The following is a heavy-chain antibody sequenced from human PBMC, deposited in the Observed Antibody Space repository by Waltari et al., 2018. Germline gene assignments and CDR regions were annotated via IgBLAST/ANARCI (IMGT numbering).Heavy chain of an antibody. CDR3: ARLTLGDYYYYGMDV. Sequence: QLQLQESGPGLVKPSETLSLPCPVSGGSISRISYYWGWISKPPGKGLEWIGSIYYSGSTYYNPSLKSRVTISVDTSKNQFSLKLSSVTAADTAVYYCARLTLGDYYYYGMDVWGQGTTVTVSS. V-gene: IGHV4-39*01. D-gene: IGHD6-13*01. CDR2: IYYSGST. J-gene: IGHJ6*02. CDR1: GGSISRISYY.